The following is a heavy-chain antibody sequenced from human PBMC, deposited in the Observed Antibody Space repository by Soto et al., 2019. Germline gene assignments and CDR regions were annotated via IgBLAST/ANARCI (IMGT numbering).Heavy chain of an antibody. J-gene: IGHJ4*02. Sequence: SSVKVSCKAPGRPFHSYTTSWVRQAPGQGLEWMGGIIPMLGSANYAQKFQGRVSITADEATTTAFMELSRLPSEHSAVYYSASVSPNRHNVYDSWGRGSRVTVAS. D-gene: IGHD2-8*01. CDR2: IIPMLGSA. CDR3: ASVSPNRHNVYDS. CDR1: GRPFHSYT. V-gene: IGHV1-69*13.